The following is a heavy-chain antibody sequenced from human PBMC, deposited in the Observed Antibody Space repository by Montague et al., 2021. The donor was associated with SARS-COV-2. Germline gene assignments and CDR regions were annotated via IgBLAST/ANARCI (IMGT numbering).Heavy chain of an antibody. Sequence: TLSLTCTVSGASISTGIHYWSWIRQPAGKGLEWIGRIRTTGHTDYXXXLESRVFMSVDTSTNQFSLSLTSVTAADTAVYFCARFGSGTLEFDLWGQGTLVTVSS. D-gene: IGHD1-26*01. V-gene: IGHV4-61*02. CDR1: GASISTGIHY. CDR3: ARFGSGTLEFDL. J-gene: IGHJ4*02. CDR2: IRTTGHT.